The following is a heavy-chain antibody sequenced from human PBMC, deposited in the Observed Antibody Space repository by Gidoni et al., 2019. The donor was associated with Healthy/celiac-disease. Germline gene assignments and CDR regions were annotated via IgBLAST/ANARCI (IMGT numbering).Heavy chain of an antibody. J-gene: IGHJ6*02. CDR3: ARERGQQRVPVYYYYYGMDV. Sequence: QVQLQESGPGLVKPSETLSLTCTVSGGPISSYYWSWIRQPAGKGLEWIGRIYTSGSTNYNPSLKSRVTMSVDTSKNQFSLKLSSVTAADTAVYYCARERGQQRVPVYYYYYGMDVWGQGTTVTVSS. D-gene: IGHD1-1*01. V-gene: IGHV4-4*07. CDR2: IYTSGST. CDR1: GGPISSYY.